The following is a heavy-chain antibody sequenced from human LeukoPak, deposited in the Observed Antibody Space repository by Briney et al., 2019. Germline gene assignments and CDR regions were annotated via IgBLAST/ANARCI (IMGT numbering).Heavy chain of an antibody. D-gene: IGHD3-22*01. J-gene: IGHJ4*02. V-gene: IGHV3-21*04. CDR2: ISSSSSYI. CDR1: GFTFSSYS. CDR3: AKDMALYSSGYPYYFDY. Sequence: PGGSLRLSCAASGFTFSSYSMNWVRQAPGKGLEWVSSISSSSSYIYYADSVKGRFTISRDNAKNSLYLQMNSLRAEDTALYYCAKDMALYSSGYPYYFDYWGQGTLVTVSS.